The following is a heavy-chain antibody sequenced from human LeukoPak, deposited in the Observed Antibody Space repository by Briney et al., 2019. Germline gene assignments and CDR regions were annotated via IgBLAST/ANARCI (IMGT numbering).Heavy chain of an antibody. CDR3: ARLHFDWLLSNYYYYMDV. D-gene: IGHD3-9*01. J-gene: IGHJ6*03. CDR2: ISAYNGNT. Sequence: ASVKVSCKASGYTFTSYGISWVRQAPGQGLEWMGWISAYNGNTNYAQKLQGRVTMTTDTSTSTAYMELSRLRSDDTAVYYCARLHFDWLLSNYYYYMDVWGKGTTVTVSS. V-gene: IGHV1-18*01. CDR1: GYTFTSYG.